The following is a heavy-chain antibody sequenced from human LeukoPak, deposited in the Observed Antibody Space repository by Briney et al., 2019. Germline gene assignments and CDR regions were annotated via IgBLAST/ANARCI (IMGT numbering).Heavy chain of an antibody. Sequence: GGSLRHSCAASGFIFSTYSMNWVRQAPGKGLEWLLYISSTSSIIYYADSVKGRFTISRDNARNSLYLQMNSLRDEDTAVYYCAREWCSGGSCYYLEPRIFDSWGQGTLVTVSS. CDR3: AREWCSGGSCYYLEPRIFDS. J-gene: IGHJ4*02. CDR2: ISSTSSII. V-gene: IGHV3-48*02. CDR1: GFIFSTYS. D-gene: IGHD2-15*01.